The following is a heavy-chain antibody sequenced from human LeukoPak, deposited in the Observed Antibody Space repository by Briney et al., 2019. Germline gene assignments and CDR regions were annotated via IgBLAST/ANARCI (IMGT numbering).Heavy chain of an antibody. CDR2: IYTSGST. V-gene: IGHV4-61*02. J-gene: IGHJ6*03. Sequence: KPSVTLSLTYPGSGGTISSGIYYWSLIWQPAGKGLEWIGRIYTSGSTNYNPSLKSRVTISVDTSKNQFSLKLSSVTAADTAVYYCARDEEFYYYMDVWGKGTTVTVSS. CDR1: GGTISSGIYY. CDR3: ARDEEFYYYMDV.